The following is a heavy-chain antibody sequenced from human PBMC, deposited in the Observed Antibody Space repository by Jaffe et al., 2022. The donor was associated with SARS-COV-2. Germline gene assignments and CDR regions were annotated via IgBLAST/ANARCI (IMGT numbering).Heavy chain of an antibody. CDR3: AKGGVIAVAGTAEYFDY. J-gene: IGHJ4*02. CDR1: GFTFSSYA. V-gene: IGHV3-23*01. Sequence: EVQLLESGGGLVQPGGSLRLSCAASGFTFSSYAMSWVRQAPGKGLEWVSAISGSGGSTYYADSVKGRFTISRDNSKNTLYLQMNSLRAEDTAVYYCAKGGVIAVAGTAEYFDYWGQGTLVTVSS. CDR2: ISGSGGST. D-gene: IGHD6-19*01.